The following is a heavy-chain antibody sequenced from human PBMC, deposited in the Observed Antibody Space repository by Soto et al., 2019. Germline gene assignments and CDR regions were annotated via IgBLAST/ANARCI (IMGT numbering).Heavy chain of an antibody. J-gene: IGHJ4*02. CDR3: ARAEGGIFDY. CDR1: GCSISSGGYS. CDR2: IYHGEST. Sequence: QLQLQESGSGLVKPSQTLSLTCAVSGCSISSGGYSWSWIRQPPGKGLEWIGYIYHGESTYYNPSLKSRVTISVDRSKNQFSLKLSSVTAADTAVYYCARAEGGIFDYWGQGTLVTVSS. V-gene: IGHV4-30-2*01.